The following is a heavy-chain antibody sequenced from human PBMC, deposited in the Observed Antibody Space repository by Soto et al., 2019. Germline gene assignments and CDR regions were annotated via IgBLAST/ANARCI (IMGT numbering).Heavy chain of an antibody. CDR1: GYTFTGYY. Sequence: VASVKVSCKASGYTFTGYYMHWVRQAPGQGLGWMGWINPNSGGTNYAQKFQGWVTMTRDTSISTAYMELSRLRSDDTAVYYCARDLYPIVVVPAATESPYGMDVWGQGTTVTVSS. D-gene: IGHD2-2*01. J-gene: IGHJ6*02. CDR2: INPNSGGT. V-gene: IGHV1-2*04. CDR3: ARDLYPIVVVPAATESPYGMDV.